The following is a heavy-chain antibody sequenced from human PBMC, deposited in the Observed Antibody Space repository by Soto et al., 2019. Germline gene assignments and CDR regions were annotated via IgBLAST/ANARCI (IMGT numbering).Heavy chain of an antibody. Sequence: SETLSLTCTISGDSIGTHYWSWIRQPPGKGLEWIGYIYYTGSTKFNPSLQSRVTTSVDTSKNQFSLRLSSVTAADTAVYYCARSSYYYDSSGYFFSWFDPWGQGTLVTVSS. CDR1: GDSIGTHY. V-gene: IGHV4-59*08. CDR3: ARSSYYYDSSGYFFSWFDP. J-gene: IGHJ5*02. D-gene: IGHD3-22*01. CDR2: IYYTGST.